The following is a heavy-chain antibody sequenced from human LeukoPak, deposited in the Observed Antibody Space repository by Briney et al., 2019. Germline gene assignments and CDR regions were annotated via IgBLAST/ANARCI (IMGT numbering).Heavy chain of an antibody. D-gene: IGHD3-22*01. CDR3: AKVYDSSGYYPFDY. CDR1: GFTFSSYA. J-gene: IGHJ4*02. CDR2: ISGSGGST. Sequence: PGGSLRLSFAASGFTFSSYAMSWVRQAPGKGLEWGSAISGSGGSTYYADSVKGRFTISRDNSKNTLYLQMNSLRAEDTAVYYCAKVYDSSGYYPFDYWGQGTLVTVSS. V-gene: IGHV3-23*01.